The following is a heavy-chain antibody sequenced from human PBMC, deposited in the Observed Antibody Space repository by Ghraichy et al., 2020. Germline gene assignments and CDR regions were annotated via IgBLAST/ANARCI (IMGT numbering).Heavy chain of an antibody. CDR1: GFTFSSSW. J-gene: IGHJ4*02. CDR2: LKQDGSEE. Sequence: LSLTCAASGFTFSSSWMSWVRQAPGKRPEWVAQLKQDGSEEYYVDSVKGRFIISRDNAKGSLYLQMNSLRAEDTAVYYCAKGGWSPDYWGQGTLVTVSS. CDR3: AKGGWSPDY. V-gene: IGHV3-7*01. D-gene: IGHD1-26*01.